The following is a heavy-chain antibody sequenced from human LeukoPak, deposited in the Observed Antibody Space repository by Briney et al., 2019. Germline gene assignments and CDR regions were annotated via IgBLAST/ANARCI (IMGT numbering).Heavy chain of an antibody. CDR3: AREQWFRWEF. D-gene: IGHD3-10*01. CDR2: ISSRDNLI. V-gene: IGHV3-11*01. J-gene: IGHJ4*02. Sequence: GGSLRLSCAASGFTFSSYAMSWIRLAPGKGLEWVSYISSRDNLIYYADSVKGRFTISTDNAKNAVFLQLNRLTVEDTAVYYCAREQWFRWEFWGQGVLVTVSS. CDR1: GFTFSSYA.